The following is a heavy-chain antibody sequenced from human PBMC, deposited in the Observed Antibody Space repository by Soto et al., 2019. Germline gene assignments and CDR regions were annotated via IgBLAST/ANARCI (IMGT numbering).Heavy chain of an antibody. CDR1: GFTFSSYA. CDR3: ARDRYSYGWWKHFDY. J-gene: IGHJ4*02. Sequence: GGSLRLSCAASGFTFSSYAMHWVRQAPGKGLEWVAVISYDGSNKYYADSVKGRFTISRDNSKNTLYLQMNSLRAEDTAVYYCARDRYSYGWWKHFDYWGQGTLVTVSS. D-gene: IGHD5-18*01. CDR2: ISYDGSNK. V-gene: IGHV3-30-3*01.